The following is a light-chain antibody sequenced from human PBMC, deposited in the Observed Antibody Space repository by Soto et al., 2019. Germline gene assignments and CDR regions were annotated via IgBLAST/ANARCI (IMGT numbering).Light chain of an antibody. J-gene: IGKJ1*01. Sequence: DIQMTQSPSTLSASVGDRVTVTCRASRSISSWVAWYQQKPGKAPKLLIYKASALESGVPSRFSGSGSGTEFTLTISSPQPDDFATYYCQQYNSSPWTFGQGTKVEVK. CDR3: QQYNSSPWT. V-gene: IGKV1-5*03. CDR1: RSISSW. CDR2: KAS.